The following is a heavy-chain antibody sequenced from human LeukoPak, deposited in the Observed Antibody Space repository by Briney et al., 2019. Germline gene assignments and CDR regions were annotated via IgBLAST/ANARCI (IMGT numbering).Heavy chain of an antibody. J-gene: IGHJ3*02. Sequence: SETLSLTCTVSGGSISSHYWSWIRKPPGKGLEWMGYIYYSGRTNYNPSLKSRVTISVDTSKNQFSLKLSSVTAADTAVYYCARGITIFGVPVNDAFDIWGQGTMVTVSS. CDR3: ARGITIFGVPVNDAFDI. CDR1: GGSISSHY. CDR2: IYYSGRT. V-gene: IGHV4-59*11. D-gene: IGHD3-3*01.